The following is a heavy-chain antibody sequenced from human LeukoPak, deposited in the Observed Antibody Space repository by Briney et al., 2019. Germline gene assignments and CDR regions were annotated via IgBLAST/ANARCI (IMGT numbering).Heavy chain of an antibody. CDR1: GVSISSRSYY. J-gene: IGHJ5*02. CDR2: IYYSGST. V-gene: IGHV4-39*01. Sequence: SETLSLTCTVSGVSISSRSYYWGWIRQPPGKGLEWIGSIYYSGSTYYNPSLKSRVTISVDTSKKQFSLKLSSVTAADTAVYYCARLILDGDGSHNWFDPWGQGTLVTVSS. D-gene: IGHD1-26*01. CDR3: ARLILDGDGSHNWFDP.